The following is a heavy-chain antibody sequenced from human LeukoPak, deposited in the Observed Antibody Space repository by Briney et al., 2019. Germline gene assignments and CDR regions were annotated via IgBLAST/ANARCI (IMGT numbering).Heavy chain of an antibody. J-gene: IGHJ3*02. CDR2: IRYDGSNK. CDR3: ARGVAAASLAGFDI. V-gene: IGHV3-30*02. D-gene: IGHD6-13*01. CDR1: GFTFSSYG. Sequence: GGSLRLSCAASGFTFSSYGMHWVRQAPGKGLEWVAFIRYDGSNKYYADSVKGRFTVSRDNSKNTLYLQMNSLRAEDTAVYYCARGVAAASLAGFDIWGQGTMVTISS.